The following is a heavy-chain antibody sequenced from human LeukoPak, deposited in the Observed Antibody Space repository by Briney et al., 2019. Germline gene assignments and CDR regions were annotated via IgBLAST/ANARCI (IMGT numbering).Heavy chain of an antibody. CDR2: ISGSGGST. D-gene: IGHD3-22*01. CDR1: GFTFSSYA. CDR3: AKASDSRYYYDSSGY. V-gene: IGHV3-23*01. J-gene: IGHJ4*02. Sequence: GGSLRLSCAASGFTFSSYAMSWARQAPGKGLEWGSAISGSGGSTYYADSVKGRFTISRDNSKNTLYLQMNSLRAEDTAVYYCAKASDSRYYYDSSGYWGQGTLVTVSS.